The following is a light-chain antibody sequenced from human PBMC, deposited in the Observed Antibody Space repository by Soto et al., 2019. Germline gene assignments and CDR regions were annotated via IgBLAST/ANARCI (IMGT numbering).Light chain of an antibody. J-gene: IGKJ4*01. Sequence: EILMAQSPATLSVSPGERATLSCRASQSVGANLAWYQQKPGQAPRLLIHGASTRATGVPARFSGSDSGTEFTLTISSLQPEDFALYYCQQYNSWPLTFGGGTKVDIK. CDR1: QSVGAN. V-gene: IGKV3-15*01. CDR3: QQYNSWPLT. CDR2: GAS.